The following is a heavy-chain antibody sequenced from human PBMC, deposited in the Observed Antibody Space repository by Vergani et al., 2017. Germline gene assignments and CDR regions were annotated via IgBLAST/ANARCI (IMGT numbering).Heavy chain of an antibody. CDR1: GFTFTSYG. V-gene: IGHV3-23*01. CDR3: AKEVIMVRGEPDY. CDR2: ISASGGST. Sequence: EVQLLESGGGLVQPGESLRLSCTVSGFTFTSYGISWVRQAPGKGLEWVSGISASGGSTYYTDSVKGRFIISRDISKNMLYLHMDSLRAEDTAVYYCAKEVIMVRGEPDYWGQGALITVSS. J-gene: IGHJ4*02. D-gene: IGHD3-10*01.